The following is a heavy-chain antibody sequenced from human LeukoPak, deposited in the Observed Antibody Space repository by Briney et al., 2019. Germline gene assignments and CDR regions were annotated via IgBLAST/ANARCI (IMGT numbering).Heavy chain of an antibody. Sequence: PGRSLRLSCSASGSAFSSDAMHWVRQAPGRGLEWLAVISYDGSNEDYAESVRGRFTISRDNSKNTLFLQMSSLRPEDTAVYYCARDLVYSSGWYAGELDHWGLGTLVIVSS. V-gene: IGHV3-30*04. J-gene: IGHJ4*02. D-gene: IGHD6-19*01. CDR2: ISYDGSNE. CDR3: ARDLVYSSGWYAGELDH. CDR1: GSAFSSDA.